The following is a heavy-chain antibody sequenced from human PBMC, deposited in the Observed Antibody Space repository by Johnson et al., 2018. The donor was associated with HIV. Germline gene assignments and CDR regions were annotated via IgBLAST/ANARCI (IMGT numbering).Heavy chain of an antibody. J-gene: IGHJ3*02. Sequence: VQLVESGGGLVQPGGSLRLSCAASGFTFSSYAMSWVRQAPGKGLEWVSVIYSGGRTYYADSVKGRFTISRDNSKNTLYLQMNSLRAEDTAVYYCARVITEGGTRWAFDIWGQGTIVTVSS. CDR1: GFTFSSYA. D-gene: IGHD6-13*01. CDR3: ARVITEGGTRWAFDI. CDR2: IYSGGRT. V-gene: IGHV3-66*01.